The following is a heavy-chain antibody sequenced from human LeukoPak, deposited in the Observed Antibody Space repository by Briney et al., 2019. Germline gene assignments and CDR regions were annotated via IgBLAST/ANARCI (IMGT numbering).Heavy chain of an antibody. Sequence: GRSLRLSCAASGFTVITNDMTWVRQSPGNGLKWGSGLYSDVNTKYADSVQGRFTISRDNSKNTLYLEMNSLSPDDTAVYYCARGVEPLAANTLAYWGQGTLVTVSS. CDR3: ARGVEPLAANTLAY. V-gene: IGHV3-53*01. D-gene: IGHD1-14*01. CDR2: LYSDVNT. J-gene: IGHJ4*02. CDR1: GFTVITND.